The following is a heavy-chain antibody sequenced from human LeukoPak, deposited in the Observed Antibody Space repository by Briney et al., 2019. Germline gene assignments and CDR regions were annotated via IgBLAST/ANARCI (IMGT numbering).Heavy chain of an antibody. V-gene: IGHV1-46*01. Sequence: ASVKVSCKASGYTFTSYYMHWVRQAPGQGLEWMGIINPSGGGTSYAQDFQGRVTMTRDTSTSTVYMELSSLKSEDTAVYYCARFHASLHTACDYWGQGTLVTVSS. J-gene: IGHJ4*02. D-gene: IGHD5-18*01. CDR1: GYTFTSYY. CDR3: ARFHASLHTACDY. CDR2: INPSGGGT.